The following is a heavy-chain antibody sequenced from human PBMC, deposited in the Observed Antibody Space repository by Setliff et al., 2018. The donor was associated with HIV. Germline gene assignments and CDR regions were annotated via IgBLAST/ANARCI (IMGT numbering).Heavy chain of an antibody. V-gene: IGHV4-39*02. CDR2: MYYTGSS. Sequence: PSETLSLTCTVSGGSISSGSYYWSWIRQPPGKGLEWIGSMYYTGSSYYNPSLKSRVTISVDTSKNQFSLKVNSVTATDTAVYHCARVYYFDSSGYYQRGDVFDIWGQGTMVTVSS. CDR1: GGSISSGSYY. J-gene: IGHJ3*02. D-gene: IGHD3-22*01. CDR3: ARVYYFDSSGYYQRGDVFDI.